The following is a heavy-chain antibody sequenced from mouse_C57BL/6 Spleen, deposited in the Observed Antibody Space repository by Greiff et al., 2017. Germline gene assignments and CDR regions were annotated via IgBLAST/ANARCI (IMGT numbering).Heavy chain of an antibody. D-gene: IGHD2-1*01. CDR3: ARSNYGNYDYFDY. Sequence: VKLQQPGAELVKPGASVKLSCKASGYTFTSYWMHWVKQRPGQGLEWIGMIHPNSGSTNYNEKFKSKATLTVDKSSSTAYMQLSSLTSEDSAVYYCARSNYGNYDYFDYWGQGTTLTVSS. V-gene: IGHV1-64*01. CDR2: IHPNSGST. CDR1: GYTFTSYW. J-gene: IGHJ2*01.